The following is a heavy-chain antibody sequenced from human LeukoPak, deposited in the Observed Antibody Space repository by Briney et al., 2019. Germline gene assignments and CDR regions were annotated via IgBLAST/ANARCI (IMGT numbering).Heavy chain of an antibody. J-gene: IGHJ3*02. D-gene: IGHD3-10*01. CDR1: GGSISTYY. CDR2: IYYSGRT. V-gene: IGHV4-59*01. Sequence: SETLSLTCTVSGGSISTYYWNWIRQPPGKGLEWIGYIYYSGRTNYNPSLKSRVTILVDMSKNQFSLKLNSVTAADTAVYYCARAPMVRGVIALGAFDIGGQGTMATVSS. CDR3: ARAPMVRGVIALGAFDI.